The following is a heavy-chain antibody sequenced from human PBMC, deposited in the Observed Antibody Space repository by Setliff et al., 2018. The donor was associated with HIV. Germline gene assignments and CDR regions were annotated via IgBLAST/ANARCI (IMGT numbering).Heavy chain of an antibody. CDR1: GGTFTRNC. Sequence: ASVKVSCKVSGGTFTRNCISWVRQAPGQGLEWMGGILPFFDTANYAQKFQGRVTITADESTSTVHMELSSLTSEDTAVYYCAGEVYFTFSGEVIRHYLDVWGKGTTVTVAS. V-gene: IGHV1-69*13. CDR2: ILPFFDTA. D-gene: IGHD3-3*01. CDR3: AGEVYFTFSGEVIRHYLDV. J-gene: IGHJ6*03.